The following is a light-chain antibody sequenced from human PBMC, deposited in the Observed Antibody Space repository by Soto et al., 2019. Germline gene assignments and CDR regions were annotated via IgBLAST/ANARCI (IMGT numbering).Light chain of an antibody. CDR2: KAS. Sequence: DIQMTQSPCSLSASVGARVTITCQASQSISSYLNWYQQKPGKAPKLLIYKASTLKSGVPSRFSGSGSGTEFTLTISSLQPDDFATYYCQHYNSYSEAFGQGTKVDIK. CDR1: QSISSY. J-gene: IGKJ1*01. V-gene: IGKV1-5*03. CDR3: QHYNSYSEA.